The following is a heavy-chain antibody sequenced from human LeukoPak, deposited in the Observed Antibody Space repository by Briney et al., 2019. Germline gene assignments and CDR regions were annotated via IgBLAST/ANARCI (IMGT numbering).Heavy chain of an antibody. D-gene: IGHD1-14*01. CDR2: ISLSGTDI. CDR3: TRDPRNLDY. CDR1: GFTFSDTY. Sequence: GGSLRLSCAVSGFTFSDTYMTWIRQAPGKGLESLSYISLSGTDISYADSVKGRFTISRDNAKNSLYLQMNSLRVEDTAVYYCTRDPRNLDYWGQGTLVTVSS. V-gene: IGHV3-11*01. J-gene: IGHJ4*02.